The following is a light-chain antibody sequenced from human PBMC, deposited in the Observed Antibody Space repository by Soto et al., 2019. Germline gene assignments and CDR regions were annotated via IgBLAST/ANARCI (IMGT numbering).Light chain of an antibody. CDR2: SAS. CDR1: QSVSDK. CDR3: HQYSKWPPIT. Sequence: EIVMTQSPATLSVSPGGRAILSCRASQSVSDKLAWYRQKPGQAPRLLIYSASTRATGIPARFSGAGSGTEFTLTINGLQSEDFAVYYCHQYSKWPPITFGQGTRLEI. J-gene: IGKJ5*01. V-gene: IGKV3-15*01.